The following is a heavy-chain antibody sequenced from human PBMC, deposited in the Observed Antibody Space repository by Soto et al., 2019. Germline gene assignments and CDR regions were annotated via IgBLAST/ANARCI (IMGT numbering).Heavy chain of an antibody. CDR1: GFSRSTRGVG. V-gene: IGHV2-5*02. Sequence: ETGPTMVNPTQTLTRTCPFSGFSRSTRGVGVGWIRQPPGKALEWLAVIYKDDDKRYRQSLQSRLTINKDTYKKQVVHKMSNMDPVDTATYYCAHTQDYGTVTYWGQGTLVTVSS. CDR2: IYKDDDK. CDR3: AHTQDYGTVTY. J-gene: IGHJ4*02. D-gene: IGHD4-17*01.